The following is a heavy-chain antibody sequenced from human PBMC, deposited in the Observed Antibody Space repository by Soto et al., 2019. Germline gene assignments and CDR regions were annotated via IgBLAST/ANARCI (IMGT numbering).Heavy chain of an antibody. V-gene: IGHV4-34*01. D-gene: IGHD3-16*01. CDR2: INHSGST. Sequence: QVQLQQWGAGLLKPSETLSLTCAVYGGSFSGYYWSWIRQPPGKGLEWIGEINHSGSTNYNPALKSRVTTSVEPYNNQFSLKLSSVTAAETAVYYCARGRRRMGLDYWGQGTLVTVSS. CDR1: GGSFSGYY. CDR3: ARGRRRMGLDY. J-gene: IGHJ4*02.